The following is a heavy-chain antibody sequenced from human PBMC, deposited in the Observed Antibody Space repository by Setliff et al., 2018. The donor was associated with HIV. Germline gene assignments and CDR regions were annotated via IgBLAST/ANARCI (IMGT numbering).Heavy chain of an antibody. CDR3: ARDGYYYGSGSYTFDI. CDR1: GFTFSSYG. CDR2: ISGSGGST. V-gene: IGHV3-48*04. J-gene: IGHJ3*02. Sequence: GGSLRLSCAASGFTFSSYGMNWVRQAPGKGLEWVSGISGSGGSTYDADSAKGRFTSSRDNAKNSLYLQMNSLRAEDTAVYYCARDGYYYGSGSYTFDIWGQGTMVTVSS. D-gene: IGHD3-10*01.